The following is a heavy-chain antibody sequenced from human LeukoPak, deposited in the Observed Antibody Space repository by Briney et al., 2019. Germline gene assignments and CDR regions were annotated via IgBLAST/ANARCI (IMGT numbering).Heavy chain of an antibody. D-gene: IGHD2-2*01. Sequence: GGSLRLSCAASGFGFTSFAMHWVRQAPGKGLEYVSAVGTEGVSAYYANSVKGRLTISRDNSKNTLYLEMDSLRPEDAAVYYCVRGGCTTSTCYDYWGQGTLVTVSS. CDR3: VRGGCTTSTCYDY. CDR1: GFGFTSFA. CDR2: VGTEGVSA. V-gene: IGHV3-64*01. J-gene: IGHJ4*02.